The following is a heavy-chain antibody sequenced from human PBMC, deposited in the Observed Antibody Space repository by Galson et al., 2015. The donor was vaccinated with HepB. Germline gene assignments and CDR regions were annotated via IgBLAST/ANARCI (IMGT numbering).Heavy chain of an antibody. J-gene: IGHJ4*02. CDR3: ARSSHPFCLDAFDY. Sequence: PALVKPTQTLTLTCTFSGFSLSTSGMCVSWIRQPPGKALEWLSLIDWDDDKYYSTSLKTRLTISKDTSKNQVVLTMTNMDPVDTATYYCARSSHPFCLDAFDYWGQGTLVTVSS. CDR1: GFSLSTSGMC. CDR2: IDWDDDK. V-gene: IGHV2-70*01. D-gene: IGHD3-16*01.